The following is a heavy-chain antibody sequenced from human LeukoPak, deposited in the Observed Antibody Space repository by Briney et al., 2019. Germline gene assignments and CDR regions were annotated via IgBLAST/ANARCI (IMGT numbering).Heavy chain of an antibody. CDR1: GGSISSYY. Sequence: SETLSLTCTVSGGSISSYYWTWIRQPPGKGLEWIGYIYYSGTTNYNPSLKSRVTISVDTSKNQFSLKLSSVTAADTAVYYCARGVYIAAAQYGYWGQGTLVTVSS. CDR2: IYYSGTT. CDR3: ARGVYIAAAQYGY. V-gene: IGHV4-59*01. J-gene: IGHJ4*02. D-gene: IGHD6-13*01.